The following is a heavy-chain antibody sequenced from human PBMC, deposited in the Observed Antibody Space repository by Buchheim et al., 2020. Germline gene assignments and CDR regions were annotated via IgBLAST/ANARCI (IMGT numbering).Heavy chain of an antibody. CDR1: RFTFTSYS. J-gene: IGHJ6*02. D-gene: IGHD5-24*01. V-gene: IGHV3-23*04. CDR3: EMELSGVCYGMDV. CDR2: ISGGGDST. Sequence: EVQLVEAGVGLVQPGRPLTLPCRVSRFTFTSYSMSWVRQAPGKGLEWVSMISGGGDSTFYADSVKGRFVISRDNSKNSLFLQEINLSATHRATDHMEMELSGVCYGMDVWGQGTT.